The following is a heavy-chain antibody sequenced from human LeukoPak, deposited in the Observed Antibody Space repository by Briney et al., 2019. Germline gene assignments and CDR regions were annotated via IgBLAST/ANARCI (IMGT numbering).Heavy chain of an antibody. CDR1: GGSISSSNW. V-gene: IGHV4-4*02. Sequence: SGTLSLTCAVSGGSISSSNWWSWVRQPPGKGLEWIGEIYHSGSTNYNPSLKSRVTISVDKSKNQFSLKLSSVTAADTAVYYCARDEAVAGTLVWFDPWGQGTLVTVSS. CDR3: ARDEAVAGTLVWFDP. CDR2: IYHSGST. D-gene: IGHD6-19*01. J-gene: IGHJ5*02.